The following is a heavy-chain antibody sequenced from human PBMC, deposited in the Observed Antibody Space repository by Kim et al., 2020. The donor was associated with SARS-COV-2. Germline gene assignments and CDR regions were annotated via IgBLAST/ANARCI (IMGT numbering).Heavy chain of an antibody. V-gene: IGHV4-59*01. CDR3: ARDQTGCSGTNCSNILPDVFDV. Sequence: SETLSHTCTVSGDSISRYYWSWIRQPPGKGLEWIGYIHHSGGTYFNPSLKSRVTISLDTSKNQFSLKLSSVTAADTAIYYCARDQTGCSGTNCSNILPDVFDVWGQGTMVTVSS. CDR2: IHHSGGT. CDR1: GDSISRYY. D-gene: IGHD2-2*01. J-gene: IGHJ3*01.